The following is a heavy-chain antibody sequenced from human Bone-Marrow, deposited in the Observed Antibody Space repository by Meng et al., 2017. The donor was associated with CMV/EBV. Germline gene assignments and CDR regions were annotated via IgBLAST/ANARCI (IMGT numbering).Heavy chain of an antibody. Sequence: SETLSLTCAVSGGSVGIISYYWSWIRQSPGKGLEWIGNIYYNGTTYYNPSLKSRVTISVDTSKNQFSLKLTSVTAADTAVYFCARLDPFGNYKYFFDYWGQGTLVTVSS. CDR1: GGSVGIISYY. V-gene: IGHV4-39*07. CDR3: ARLDPFGNYKYFFDY. D-gene: IGHD5-24*01. CDR2: IYYNGTT. J-gene: IGHJ4*02.